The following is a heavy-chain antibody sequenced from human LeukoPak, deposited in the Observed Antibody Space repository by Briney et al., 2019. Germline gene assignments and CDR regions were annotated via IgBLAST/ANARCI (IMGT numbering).Heavy chain of an antibody. D-gene: IGHD2-15*01. V-gene: IGHV4-59*01. J-gene: IGHJ5*02. CDR3: ARVIGYCSGGSCYYWFDP. Sequence: SETLSLTCTVSGGSISSYYWSWIRQPPGKGLEWIGYIYYSGSTNYNPSLKSRVTISVDTSKNQFPLKLSSVTAADTAVYYCARVIGYCSGGSCYYWFDPWGQGTLVTVSS. CDR2: IYYSGST. CDR1: GGSISSYY.